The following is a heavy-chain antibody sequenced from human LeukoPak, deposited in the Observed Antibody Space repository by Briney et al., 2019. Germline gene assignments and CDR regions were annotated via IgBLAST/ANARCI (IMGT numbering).Heavy chain of an antibody. Sequence: GGSLRLSCLASKFTFNNYAMAWVRQAPGKGLEWVSSISVSGDNMDYAYSVKGRFTISRDNSENTLYLQMNSLRGEDTAVYYCARDGYSGSYYRFYYFFMDVWGKGTTVTVSS. V-gene: IGHV3-23*01. D-gene: IGHD1-26*01. CDR3: ARDGYSGSYYRFYYFFMDV. CDR2: ISVSGDNM. CDR1: KFTFNNYA. J-gene: IGHJ6*03.